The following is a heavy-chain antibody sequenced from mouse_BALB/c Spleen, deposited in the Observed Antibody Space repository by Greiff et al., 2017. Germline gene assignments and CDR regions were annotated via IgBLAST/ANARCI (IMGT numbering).Heavy chain of an antibody. CDR3: ARGHDWYFDV. J-gene: IGHJ1*01. Sequence: EVQLQESGGGLVKPGGSLKLSCAASGFTFSSYAMSWVRQTPEKRLEWVASISSGGSTYYPDSVKGRFTISRDNARNILYLQMSSLRSEDTAMYYCARGHDWYFDVWGAGTTVTVSS. CDR2: ISSGGST. V-gene: IGHV5-6-5*01. CDR1: GFTFSSYA.